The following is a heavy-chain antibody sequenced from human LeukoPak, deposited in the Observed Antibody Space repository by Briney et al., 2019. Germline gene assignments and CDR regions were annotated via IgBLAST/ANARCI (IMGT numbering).Heavy chain of an antibody. CDR2: INPNSGGT. Sequence: ASVKVSCKASGYTFTGYYMHWVRQAPGQGLEWMGWINPNSGGTNYAQKFQGRVTMTRDTSISTAYMELSRLRSDDTAVFYCVRSPLGSYYYYGMDVWGQGTTVTVPS. V-gene: IGHV1-2*02. CDR3: VRSPLGSYYYYGMDV. D-gene: IGHD7-27*01. CDR1: GYTFTGYY. J-gene: IGHJ6*02.